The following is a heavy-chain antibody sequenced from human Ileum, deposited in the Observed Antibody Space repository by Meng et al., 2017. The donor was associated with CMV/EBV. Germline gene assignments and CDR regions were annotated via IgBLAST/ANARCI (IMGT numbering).Heavy chain of an antibody. CDR3: ARDLLRYDFWTGGMDV. CDR1: GFTFSSYA. Sequence: GESLKISCAASGFTFSSYAMSWVRQAPGKGLEWVSAISGSGGSTYYADSVKGRFTISRDNSKNTLYLQMNSLRAEDTAVYYCARDLLRYDFWTGGMDVWGQGTTVTVSS. J-gene: IGHJ6*02. V-gene: IGHV3-23*01. D-gene: IGHD3-3*01. CDR2: ISGSGGST.